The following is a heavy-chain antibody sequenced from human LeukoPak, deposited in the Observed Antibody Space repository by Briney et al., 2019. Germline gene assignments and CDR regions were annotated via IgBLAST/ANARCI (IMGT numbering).Heavy chain of an antibody. D-gene: IGHD3-22*01. CDR3: AKDRPNYYGNNGHYYRRDGDS. CDR1: GFTFSIYA. V-gene: IGHV3-23*01. Sequence: GGSLRLSXAASGFTFSIYAMSWVRQAPGKGLEWVSSISGSGDLTYYAGSVKGRFTISRDNSKNTLYLQMNSLRAEDTAIYYCAKDRPNYYGNNGHYYRRDGDSWGQGTLVTVSS. J-gene: IGHJ5*01. CDR2: ISGSGDLT.